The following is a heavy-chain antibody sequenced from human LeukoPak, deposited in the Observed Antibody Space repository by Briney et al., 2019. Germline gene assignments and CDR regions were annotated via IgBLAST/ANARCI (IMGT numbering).Heavy chain of an antibody. CDR1: GFTFSDYY. Sequence: GGSLRLSCAASGFTFSDYYMSWIRQAPGKGLEWVSYISSSGSTIYYADSVKGRFTISRDNSKNTLYLQMNSLRAEDTAAYYCAKGGYSSSSKGVDYWGQGTLVTVSS. CDR3: AKGGYSSSSKGVDY. V-gene: IGHV3-11*04. D-gene: IGHD6-6*01. J-gene: IGHJ4*02. CDR2: ISSSGSTI.